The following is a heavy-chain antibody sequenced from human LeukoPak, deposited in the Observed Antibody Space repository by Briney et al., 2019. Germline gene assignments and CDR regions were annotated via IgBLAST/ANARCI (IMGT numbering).Heavy chain of an antibody. V-gene: IGHV3-48*03. CDR3: ARGWGDEERELHFDY. CDR1: GFSFSSYE. J-gene: IGHJ4*02. Sequence: GGSLRLSCAASGFSFSSYEMNWVRQAPGKGLEWISFISSSGRKIYYTDSVKGRFTISRDNAKNSLYLQMNSLRAEDTAVYYCARGWGDEERELHFDYWGQGTLVTVSS. D-gene: IGHD1-7*01. CDR2: ISSSGRKI.